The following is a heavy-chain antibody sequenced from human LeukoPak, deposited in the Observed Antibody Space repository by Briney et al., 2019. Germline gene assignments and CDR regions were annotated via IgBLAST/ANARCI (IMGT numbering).Heavy chain of an antibody. D-gene: IGHD3-22*01. CDR2: INHSGST. CDR1: GGSFSGYY. Sequence: SETLSLTCAVYGGSFSGYYWSWIRRPPGKGLEWIGEINHSGSTNYNPSLESRVTISVDTSKNQFSLKLSSVTAADTAVYYCATFYYYDSSGDYWGQGTLVTVSS. CDR3: ATFYYYDSSGDY. V-gene: IGHV4-34*01. J-gene: IGHJ4*02.